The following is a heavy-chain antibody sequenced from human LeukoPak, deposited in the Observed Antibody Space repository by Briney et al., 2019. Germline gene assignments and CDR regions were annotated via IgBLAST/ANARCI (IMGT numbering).Heavy chain of an antibody. CDR1: GFTVSSNY. D-gene: IGHD6-19*01. Sequence: GGSLRLSCAASGFTVSSNYMSWVRQAPGKGLEWVSVIYSGGSTYYADSVKGRFTISRDNSKNTLYLQMNSLRAEDTAVYYCAKDESDSGWPDAFDIWGQGTVVTVSS. V-gene: IGHV3-53*01. CDR3: AKDESDSGWPDAFDI. J-gene: IGHJ3*02. CDR2: IYSGGST.